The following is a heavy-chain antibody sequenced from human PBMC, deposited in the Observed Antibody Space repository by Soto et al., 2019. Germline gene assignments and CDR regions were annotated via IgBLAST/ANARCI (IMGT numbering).Heavy chain of an antibody. CDR1: GASISGYC. CDR2: IYYSGNT. Sequence: QVQLQESGPGLVKPSETLSLTCTVSGASISGYCWNWIRQPPGEGLEWIGYIYYSGNTNYNSFLKSRVTMSVDTSKNQFSLNLTSVTPADTAVYYCARMITATGTQYFDLWRRGALVTVSS. V-gene: IGHV4-59*13. J-gene: IGHJ2*01. D-gene: IGHD6-13*01. CDR3: ARMITATGTQYFDL.